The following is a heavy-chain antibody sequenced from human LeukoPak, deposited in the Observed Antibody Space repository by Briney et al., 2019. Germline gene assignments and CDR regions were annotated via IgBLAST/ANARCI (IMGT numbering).Heavy chain of an antibody. J-gene: IGHJ4*02. CDR2: INHSGST. V-gene: IGHV4-39*07. Sequence: PSETLSLTCTVSGGSISSSSYYWGWIRQPPGKGLEWIGEINHSGSTNYNPSLKSRVTISVDTSKNQFSLKLSSVTAADTAVYYCASEDILTGYYPYWGQGTLVTVSS. CDR3: ASEDILTGYYPY. CDR1: GGSISSSSYY. D-gene: IGHD3-9*01.